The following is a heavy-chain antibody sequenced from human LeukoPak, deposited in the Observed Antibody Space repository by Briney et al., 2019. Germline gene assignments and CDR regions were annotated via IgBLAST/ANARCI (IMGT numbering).Heavy chain of an antibody. J-gene: IGHJ4*02. D-gene: IGHD2-21*02. CDR1: GFTFSSYS. V-gene: IGHV3-48*02. Sequence: GGSLRLSCAASGFTFSSYSMNWVRQAPGKGLEWVSHITASGTAMFYADSVKGRFTISRDNAKNSLYLQMNSLRDEDTAVYYCARSVVVTDAIDYWGQGTLVTVSS. CDR3: ARSVVVTDAIDY. CDR2: ITASGTAM.